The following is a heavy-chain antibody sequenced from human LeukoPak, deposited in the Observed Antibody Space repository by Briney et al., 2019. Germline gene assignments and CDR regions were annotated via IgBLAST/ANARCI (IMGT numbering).Heavy chain of an antibody. CDR1: GFTFSKYS. D-gene: IGHD3-22*01. CDR3: TREGPLTYYYDSSGYLVPKWFDP. V-gene: IGHV3-48*02. J-gene: IGHJ5*02. CDR2: ISSSSSTI. Sequence: GGSLRLSCAASGFTFSKYSMNWVRQAPGKGLEWVSYISSSSSTIYYADSVKGRVTISRDNAKHSLYLQMNSLRDEDTAVYYCTREGPLTYYYDSSGYLVPKWFDPWGQGSLVTVSS.